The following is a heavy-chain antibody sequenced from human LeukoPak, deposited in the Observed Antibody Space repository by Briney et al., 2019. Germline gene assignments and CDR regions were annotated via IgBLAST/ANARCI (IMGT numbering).Heavy chain of an antibody. CDR3: ARHALGAVIVH. Sequence: PSETLSLTCTVSRGSNSSSSYYCCWIRQSPRKRLEWIGSIYYSGSTYYNPSLKSRVTISVDTSKNQFSLKLSSVTAADTAVYYCARHALGAVIVHWGQGTLVTVSS. CDR1: RGSNSSSSYY. D-gene: IGHD3-3*01. J-gene: IGHJ4*02. V-gene: IGHV4-39*01. CDR2: IYYSGST.